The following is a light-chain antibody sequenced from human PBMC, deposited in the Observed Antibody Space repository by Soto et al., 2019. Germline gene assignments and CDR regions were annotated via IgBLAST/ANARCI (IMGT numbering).Light chain of an antibody. CDR2: KAS. V-gene: IGKV1-5*03. CDR3: QQYNSYSST. CDR1: QSISSW. J-gene: IGKJ2*01. Sequence: DIQMTQSPSTLSASVGDRVTITCRASQSISSWLAWYQQKPGKAPKLLIYKASSLESGVPSRFSGSGSGTAFTLNISCLQTADFATYYCQQYNSYSSTFGHGTKLDIK.